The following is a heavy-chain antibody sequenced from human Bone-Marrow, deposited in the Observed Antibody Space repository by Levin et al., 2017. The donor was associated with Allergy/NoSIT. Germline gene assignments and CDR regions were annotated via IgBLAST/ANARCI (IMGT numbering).Heavy chain of an antibody. V-gene: IGHV1-2*02. Sequence: ASVKVSCKASGFAFTDYYMHWVRQAPGQGLEWLGWINPNNGATKYALKFQDRVTMTRDTSISTAYMEFRRLRSDDTAVFFCARDPAVTRDGYFDLWGRGTLVSVSS. CDR1: GFAFTDYY. CDR3: ARDPAVTRDGYFDL. J-gene: IGHJ2*01. CDR2: INPNNGAT. D-gene: IGHD4-17*01.